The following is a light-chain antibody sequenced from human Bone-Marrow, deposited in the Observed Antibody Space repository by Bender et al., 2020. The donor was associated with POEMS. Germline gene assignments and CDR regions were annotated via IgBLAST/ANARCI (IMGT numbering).Light chain of an antibody. J-gene: IGLJ1*01. V-gene: IGLV2-11*01. CDR1: SSDVGGYYY. CDR3: CSYAGSNNYV. Sequence: QSALTQPRSVSGSPGQSVTISCTGTSSDVGGYYYVSWYQQQSGKAPKLMIYDVTERPSGVPDRFSGSRSDNTASLTISGLQPEDEADYYCCSYAGSNNYVFGTGTKVTVL. CDR2: DVT.